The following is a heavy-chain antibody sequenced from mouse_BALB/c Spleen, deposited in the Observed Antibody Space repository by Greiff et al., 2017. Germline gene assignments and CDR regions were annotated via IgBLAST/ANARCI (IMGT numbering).Heavy chain of an antibody. D-gene: IGHD2-2*01. V-gene: IGHV1-5*01. CDR1: GYTFTSYW. CDR3: TRSGNLLVTAWFAY. CDR2: IYPGNSDT. Sequence: EVQLQQSGTVLARPGASVKMSCKASGYTFTSYWMHWVKQRPGQGLEWIGAIYPGNSDTSYNQKFKGKAKLTAVTSTSTAYMELSSLTNEDSAVYYCTRSGNLLVTAWFAYWGQGTLVTVSA. J-gene: IGHJ3*01.